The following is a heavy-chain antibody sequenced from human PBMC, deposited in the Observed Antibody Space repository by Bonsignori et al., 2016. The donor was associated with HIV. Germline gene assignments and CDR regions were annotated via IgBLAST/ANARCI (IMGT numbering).Heavy chain of an antibody. J-gene: IGHJ4*02. Sequence: WIRQPPGKGLEWVTTISPAGVGIYYADSVKGRFTISRDNSKSTLSLQMDNLRGDDAAVYYCAKSVTPPARASRYFFDYWGPGTLVTVSS. CDR3: AKSVTPPARASRYFFDY. D-gene: IGHD5/OR15-5a*01. CDR2: ISPAGVGI. V-gene: IGHV3-23*01.